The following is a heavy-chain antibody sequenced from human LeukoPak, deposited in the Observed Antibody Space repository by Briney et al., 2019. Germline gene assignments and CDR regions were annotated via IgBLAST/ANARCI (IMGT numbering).Heavy chain of an antibody. J-gene: IGHJ4*02. D-gene: IGHD3-22*01. Sequence: PSETLSLTCTVSGGSISSSSYYWGWIRQPPGKGLEWIGYIYYSGSTYYNPSLKSRVTISVDTSKNQFSLKLSSVTAADTAVYYCARSTYPYDSSGYYFTDWGQGTLVTVSS. V-gene: IGHV4-30-4*08. CDR2: IYYSGST. CDR3: ARSTYPYDSSGYYFTD. CDR1: GGSISSSSYY.